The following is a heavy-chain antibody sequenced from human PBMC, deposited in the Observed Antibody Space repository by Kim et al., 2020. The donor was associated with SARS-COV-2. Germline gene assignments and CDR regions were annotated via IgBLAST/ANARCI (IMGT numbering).Heavy chain of an antibody. Sequence: SETLSLTCTVSGGSISSGGYYWSWIRQHPGKGLEWIGYIYYSGSTYYNPSLKSRVTISVDTSKNQFSLKLSSVTAADTAVYYCARVLWVRGVIITAYDAFDIWGQGTMVTVSS. CDR2: IYYSGST. V-gene: IGHV4-31*03. CDR3: ARVLWVRGVIITAYDAFDI. CDR1: GGSISSGGYY. J-gene: IGHJ3*02. D-gene: IGHD3-10*01.